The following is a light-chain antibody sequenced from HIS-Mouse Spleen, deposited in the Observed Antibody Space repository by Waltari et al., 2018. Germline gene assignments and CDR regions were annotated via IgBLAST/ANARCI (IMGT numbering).Light chain of an antibody. J-gene: IGLJ3*02. CDR3: QSADSSGTNWV. CDR2: KDS. CDR1: VLPKQY. Sequence: SYELTQPPSVSVSPGQTARITCSGDVLPKQYAYWYQQKPGQAPVLVIYKDSERPSGIPERFSGSSSGTTVTLTISGVQAEDEADYYCQSADSSGTNWVFGGGTKLTVL. V-gene: IGLV3-25*03.